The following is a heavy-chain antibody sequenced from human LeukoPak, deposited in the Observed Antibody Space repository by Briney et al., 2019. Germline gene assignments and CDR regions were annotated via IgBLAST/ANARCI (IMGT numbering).Heavy chain of an antibody. CDR3: ARAPLLWFGELLGLGPHDYYYYGMDV. CDR1: GGSISSYY. V-gene: IGHV4-4*07. Sequence: PSETLSLTCTVSGGSISSYYWSWIRQPAGKGLEWIGRIYTSGSTNYNPSLKSRVTMSVDTSKNQFSLKLSSVTAADTAVYYCARAPLLWFGELLGLGPHDYYYYGMDVWGQGTTVTVSS. J-gene: IGHJ6*02. D-gene: IGHD3-10*01. CDR2: IYTSGST.